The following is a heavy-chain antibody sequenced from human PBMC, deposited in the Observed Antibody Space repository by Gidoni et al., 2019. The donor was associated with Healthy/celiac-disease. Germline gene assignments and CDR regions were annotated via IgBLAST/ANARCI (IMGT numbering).Heavy chain of an antibody. CDR2: ISGSGGST. Sequence: EVQLLESGGGLVQPGGSLRLSCAASGFTFSSYAMSWVRQAPGKGLEWVSAISGSGGSTYYADSVKGRFTISRDNSKNTLYLQMNSLRAEDTAVYYCAKDHADPAAAGYYFDYWGQGTLVTVSS. J-gene: IGHJ4*02. D-gene: IGHD6-13*01. CDR3: AKDHADPAAAGYYFDY. CDR1: GFTFSSYA. V-gene: IGHV3-23*01.